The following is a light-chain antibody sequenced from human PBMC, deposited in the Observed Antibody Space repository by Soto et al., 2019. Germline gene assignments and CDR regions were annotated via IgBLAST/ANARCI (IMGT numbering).Light chain of an antibody. CDR2: EVS. Sequence: QSVLTQPPSASGSPGQSVTISCTGTSRDIGAYNYVSWYQQYPGKAPKLMIFEVSKRPSGVPDRFSGSKSGNTASLTVSGLQAEDEADYYCCSYAGSNNLIFGTGTKVTVL. CDR1: SRDIGAYNY. CDR3: CSYAGSNNLI. J-gene: IGLJ1*01. V-gene: IGLV2-8*01.